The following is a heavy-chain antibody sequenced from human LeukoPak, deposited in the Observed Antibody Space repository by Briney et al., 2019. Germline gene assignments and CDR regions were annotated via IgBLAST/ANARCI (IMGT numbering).Heavy chain of an antibody. CDR3: ARVLGGFRRDAFDI. Sequence: PGGSLRLSCAASGFTFSSYSMNWVRQAPGKGLEWVANIKQDGSEKYYVDSVKGRFTISRDNAKNSLYLQMNSLRAEDTAVYYCARVLGGFRRDAFDIWGQGTMVTVSS. CDR2: IKQDGSEK. V-gene: IGHV3-7*01. D-gene: IGHD3-16*01. CDR1: GFTFSSYS. J-gene: IGHJ3*02.